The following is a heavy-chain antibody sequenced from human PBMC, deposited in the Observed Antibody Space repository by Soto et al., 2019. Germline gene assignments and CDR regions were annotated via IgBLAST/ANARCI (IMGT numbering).Heavy chain of an antibody. V-gene: IGHV1-3*01. Sequence: ASVKVSCKASGYTLSNYAMHWVRQAPGQRLEWMGWINAGNGDIKYSQKFQGRVSITRDTSANTAYMELSSLRSEDTAVYYCAMYSSSRYGYDPMDVWGQAPTVTVSS. CDR1: GYTLSNYA. J-gene: IGHJ6*02. D-gene: IGHD6-13*01. CDR2: INAGNGDI. CDR3: AMYSSSRYGYDPMDV.